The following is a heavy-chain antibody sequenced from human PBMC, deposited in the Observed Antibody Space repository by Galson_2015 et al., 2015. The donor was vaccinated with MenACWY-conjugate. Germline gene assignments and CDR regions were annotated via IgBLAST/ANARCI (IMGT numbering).Heavy chain of an antibody. D-gene: IGHD6-13*01. CDR2: IKSDGTVT. J-gene: IGHJ4*02. CDR3: TRDSSYSNDY. V-gene: IGHV3-74*03. Sequence: SLRLSCAASGFAFSGYWMNWVRHVPGKGLVWVSHIKSDGTVTTYADSVKGRFTISRDNAKNTLHLQMNSLRAEDTAVYYCTRDSSYSNDYWGQGTLVAVSS. CDR1: GFAFSGYW.